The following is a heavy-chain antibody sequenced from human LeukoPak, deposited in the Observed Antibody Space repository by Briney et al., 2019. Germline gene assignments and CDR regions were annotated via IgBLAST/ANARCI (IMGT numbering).Heavy chain of an antibody. V-gene: IGHV4-39*07. J-gene: IGHJ4*02. D-gene: IGHD3-16*01. CDR3: AREVLGYDYVDY. CDR2: IYYGGST. Sequence: PSETLSLTCTVSGGSISSSSYYWGWIRQPPGKGLEWIGSIYYGGSTYYNPSLKSRVTISVDTSKNQFSLKLSSVTAADTAVYYCAREVLGYDYVDYWGQGTLVTVSS. CDR1: GGSISSSSYY.